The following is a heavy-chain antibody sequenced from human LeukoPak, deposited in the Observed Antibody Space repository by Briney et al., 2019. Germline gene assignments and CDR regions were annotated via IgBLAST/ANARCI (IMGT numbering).Heavy chain of an antibody. CDR3: AKSTSPLYYYYGMDV. CDR2: IKQDGSEK. D-gene: IGHD2-2*01. V-gene: IGHV3-7*01. CDR1: GFTFSSYW. Sequence: PGGSLRLSCAASGFTFSSYWMSWVRQAPGKGLEWVANIKQDGSEKYYVDSVKGRFTISRDNAKNSLYLQMNSLRAEDTAVYYCAKSTSPLYYYYGMDVWGQGTTVTVSS. J-gene: IGHJ6*02.